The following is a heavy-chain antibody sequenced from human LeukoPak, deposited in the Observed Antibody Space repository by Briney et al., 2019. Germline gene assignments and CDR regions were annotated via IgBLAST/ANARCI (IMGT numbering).Heavy chain of an antibody. CDR2: MNPNSGGT. D-gene: IGHD3-10*01. CDR3: ARGGQYYYGSVPYYYYGMDV. J-gene: IGHJ6*02. Sequence: ASVKVSCKASGYTFTGYYMHWVRQAPAQGLEWMGWMNPNSGGTNYAQKFQGWVTMTRDTSISTAYMELSRLRSDDTAVYYCARGGQYYYGSVPYYYYGMDVWGQGTTVTVSS. V-gene: IGHV1-2*04. CDR1: GYTFTGYY.